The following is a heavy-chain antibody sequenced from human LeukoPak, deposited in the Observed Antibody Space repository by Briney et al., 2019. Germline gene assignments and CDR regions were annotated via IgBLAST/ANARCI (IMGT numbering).Heavy chain of an antibody. CDR3: VRTGEVGYYPT. D-gene: IGHD3-22*01. Sequence: SETLSLTCDVSGYSISSGSYWGWIRQPPGKGLEWIGSIYHGGSTYYNPSHKSRVTISVDTSKNQFSLKLTSVTAADTAIYYCVRTGEVGYYPTWGQGTLVSVSS. V-gene: IGHV4-38-2*01. J-gene: IGHJ4*02. CDR2: IYHGGST. CDR1: GYSISSGSY.